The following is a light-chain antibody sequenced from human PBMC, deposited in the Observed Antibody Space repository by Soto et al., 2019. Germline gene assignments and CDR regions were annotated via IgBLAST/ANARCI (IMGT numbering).Light chain of an antibody. CDR3: QQYGSSRT. J-gene: IGKJ1*01. V-gene: IGKV3-20*01. CDR1: QSVSSTY. Sequence: EIVLTQSPGTLSLSPVERATLSCRASQSVSSTYLAWYQQRPGQAPRLLIYGASNRATGIPDRLSGSGSGTDFTLTISRLEPEDFAVYYCQQYGSSRTFGQGTKVDI. CDR2: GAS.